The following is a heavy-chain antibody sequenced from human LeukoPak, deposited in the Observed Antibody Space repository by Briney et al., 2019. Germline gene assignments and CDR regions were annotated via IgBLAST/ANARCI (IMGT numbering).Heavy chain of an antibody. CDR1: GGSFSGYY. D-gene: IGHD5-18*01. V-gene: IGHV4-34*01. CDR3: AIRGYSYGWYFDY. J-gene: IGHJ4*02. CDR2: INHSGST. Sequence: PSETLSLTCAVYGGSFSGYYRSWIRQPPGKGLEWIGEINHSGSTNYNPSLKSRVTISVDTSKNQFSLKLSSVTAADTAVYYCAIRGYSYGWYFDYWGQGTLVTVSS.